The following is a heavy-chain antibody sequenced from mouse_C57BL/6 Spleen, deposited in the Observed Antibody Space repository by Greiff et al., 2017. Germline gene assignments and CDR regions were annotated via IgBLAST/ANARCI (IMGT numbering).Heavy chain of an antibody. CDR2: IYPGNGDT. D-gene: IGHD2-5*01. J-gene: IGHJ3*01. CDR3: ARSEAYYSNYEGAWFAY. V-gene: IGHV1-12*01. CDR1: GYTFTSYN. Sequence: LQQSGAELVRPGASVKMSCKASGYTFTSYNMHWVKQTPRQGLEWIGAIYPGNGDTSYNQKFKGKATLTVDKSSSTAYMQLSSLTSEDSAVYFCARSEAYYSNYEGAWFAYWGQGTLVTVSA.